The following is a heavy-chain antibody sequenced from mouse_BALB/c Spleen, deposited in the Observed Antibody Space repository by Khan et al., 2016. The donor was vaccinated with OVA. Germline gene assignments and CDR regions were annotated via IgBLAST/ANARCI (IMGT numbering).Heavy chain of an antibody. J-gene: IGHJ3*01. CDR2: ISYSGST. CDR3: ARWITY. V-gene: IGHV3-2*02. Sequence: VQLKESGPGLVKPSQSLSLTCTVTGYSITSDYAWNWIRQFPGNKLEWMGYISYSGSTTYNPSLKSRISITRDTSKNQFFLQLNSVTTEDTATYYCARWITYWGQGTLVTVSA. CDR1: GYSITSDYA.